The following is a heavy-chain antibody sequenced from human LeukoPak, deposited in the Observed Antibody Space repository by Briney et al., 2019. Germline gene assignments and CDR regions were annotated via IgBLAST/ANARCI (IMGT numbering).Heavy chain of an antibody. Sequence: SETLSLTCAVYGGSFSGYYWSWIRQPPGKGLEWIGEINHSGSTNYNPSLKSRVTISVDTSKNQFTPKLSSVTAADTAVYYCARGYGGATINYWGQGTLVTVSS. J-gene: IGHJ4*02. CDR2: INHSGST. CDR1: GGSFSGYY. CDR3: ARGYGGATINY. D-gene: IGHD5-24*01. V-gene: IGHV4-34*01.